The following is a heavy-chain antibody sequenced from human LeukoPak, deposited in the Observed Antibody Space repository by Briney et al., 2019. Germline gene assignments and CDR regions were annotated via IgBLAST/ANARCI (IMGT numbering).Heavy chain of an antibody. Sequence: GGSLRLSCAASGFSFSTSAIHWVRQAPGKGLEWVAVMSYDGNYKHHADSVKGRFTISRDNSRNTLSLQMSSLRGEDTAVYYCASGSYHEHWGQGTLVTVSS. D-gene: IGHD1-26*01. CDR3: ASGSYHEH. V-gene: IGHV3-30*15. CDR1: GFSFSTSA. J-gene: IGHJ4*02. CDR2: MSYDGNYK.